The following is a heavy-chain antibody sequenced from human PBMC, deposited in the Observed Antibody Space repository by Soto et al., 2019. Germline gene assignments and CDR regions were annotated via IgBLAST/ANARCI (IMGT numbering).Heavy chain of an antibody. CDR3: AKDRQDHNSVWDPFDT. D-gene: IGHD1-20*01. CDR1: GFTFHIYA. Sequence: HPGGSLRLSCAASGFTFHIYAMSWVRQAPGKGLEWVSGIGGGDDDTYYADSVKGRFTISRDNSKNTVFLQMTSLRAEDTAIYYCAKDRQDHNSVWDPFDTWGQGTMVTVSS. CDR2: IGGGDDDT. V-gene: IGHV3-23*01. J-gene: IGHJ3*02.